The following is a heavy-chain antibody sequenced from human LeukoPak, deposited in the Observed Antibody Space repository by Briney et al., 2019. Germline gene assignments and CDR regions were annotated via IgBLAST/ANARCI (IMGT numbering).Heavy chain of an antibody. D-gene: IGHD6-6*01. CDR3: ARDRHKSGYSSSYAWFDP. CDR1: GGSISSYY. J-gene: IGHJ5*02. Sequence: SETLSLACTVSGGSISSYYWSWIRQPPGKGLEWIGYSYYSGSTNYNPSLKSRVTISVDTSKNQFSLKLSSVTAADTAVYYCARDRHKSGYSSSYAWFDPWGQGTLVTVSS. CDR2: SYYSGST. V-gene: IGHV4-59*01.